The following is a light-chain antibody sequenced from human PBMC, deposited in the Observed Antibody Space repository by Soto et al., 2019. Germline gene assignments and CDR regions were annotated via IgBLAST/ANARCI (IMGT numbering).Light chain of an antibody. V-gene: IGKV3-15*01. CDR3: QQYHHWPPKVT. CDR1: QSINTN. Sequence: EIVFTQSPGTLSLSPGERATLSCRASQSINTNLAWYQQKPGQAPRLLIYGASTRATAIPARFSGSGSGTEFTLTISGLQADDFAVYYCQQYHHWPPKVTFGPGTKVDIK. J-gene: IGKJ3*01. CDR2: GAS.